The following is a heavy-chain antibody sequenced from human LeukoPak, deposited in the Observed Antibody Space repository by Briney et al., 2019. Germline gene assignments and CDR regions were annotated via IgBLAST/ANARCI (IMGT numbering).Heavy chain of an antibody. J-gene: IGHJ6*02. Sequence: SQTLSLTCTVSGGSISSGGYYWSWIRQHPGKGLEWIGYIYYSGSTYYNPSLKSRVTISVDTSKNQFSLKLTSVTAADTAVYYCARVKWDLKNGMDVWGQGTTVTVSS. D-gene: IGHD1-26*01. V-gene: IGHV4-31*03. CDR1: GGSISSGGYY. CDR3: ARVKWDLKNGMDV. CDR2: IYYSGST.